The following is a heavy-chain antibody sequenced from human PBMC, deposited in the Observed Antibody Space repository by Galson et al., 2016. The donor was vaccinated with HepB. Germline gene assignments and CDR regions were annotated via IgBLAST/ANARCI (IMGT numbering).Heavy chain of an antibody. Sequence: SLRLSCAASGFTFSRYGMHWVRPAPGKGLEWVAVISYDGGDKHYADSVKGRFTVSRDNSKNTLFLQMNSLRVEDAAVYYCAKLDCGRDCPRDDWGQGTLVTVSS. V-gene: IGHV3-30*19. CDR3: AKLDCGRDCPRDD. D-gene: IGHD2-21*02. CDR1: GFTFSRYG. J-gene: IGHJ4*02. CDR2: ISYDGGDK.